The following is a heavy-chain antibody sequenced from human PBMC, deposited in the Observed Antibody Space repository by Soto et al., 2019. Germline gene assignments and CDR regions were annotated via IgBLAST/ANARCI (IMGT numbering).Heavy chain of an antibody. CDR1: GGSFSSYV. CDR2: IIPMFGTT. J-gene: IGHJ5*02. CDR3: ARAWEELEWLGWFDP. Sequence: GASVKVSCTASGGSFSSYVINWVRQAPGQGLEWMGGIIPMFGTTNYAQKFQGRVTITADESTSTAYLELSSLRSEDTAVYYCARAWEELEWLGWFDPWGQGTPVTVSS. D-gene: IGHD3-3*01. V-gene: IGHV1-69*13.